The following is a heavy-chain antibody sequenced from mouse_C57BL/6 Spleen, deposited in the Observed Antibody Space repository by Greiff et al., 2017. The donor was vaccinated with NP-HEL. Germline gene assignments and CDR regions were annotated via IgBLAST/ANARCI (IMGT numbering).Heavy chain of an antibody. D-gene: IGHD2-4*01. CDR2: IYPGDGDT. J-gene: IGHJ3*01. V-gene: IGHV1-82*01. Sequence: LLESGPELVKPGASVKISCKASGYAFSSSWMNWVKQRPGKGLEWIGRIYPGDGDTNYNGKFKGKATLTADKSTSTAYMQLSSLTSEDSAVYFCARDYDYDPFAYWGQGTLVTVSA. CDR1: GYAFSSSW. CDR3: ARDYDYDPFAY.